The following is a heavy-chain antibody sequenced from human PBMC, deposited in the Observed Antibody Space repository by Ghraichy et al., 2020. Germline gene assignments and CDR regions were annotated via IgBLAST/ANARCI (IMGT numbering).Heavy chain of an antibody. D-gene: IGHD2-2*01. J-gene: IGHJ1*01. CDR3: ARDEVPAAHAEYFQH. V-gene: IGHV1-18*01. CDR2: ISAYNGNT. Sequence: ASVKVSCKASGYTFTSYGISWVRQAPGQGLEWMGWISAYNGNTNYAQKLQGRVTMTTDTSTSTAYMELRSLRSDDTAVYYCARDEVPAAHAEYFQHWGQGTLVTVSS. CDR1: GYTFTSYG.